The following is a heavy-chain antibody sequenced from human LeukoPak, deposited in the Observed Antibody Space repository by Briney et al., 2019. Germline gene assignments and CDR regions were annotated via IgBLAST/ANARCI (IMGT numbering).Heavy chain of an antibody. J-gene: IGHJ4*02. Sequence: PGGSLRLSCAASGFIFSSYGMSWVRQAPGKGLEWVANIKQDGSEKYYVDSVKGRFTISRDNAKNSLYLQMNSLRAEDTAVYYCARGNYDILTGYDFDYWGQGTLVTVSS. CDR3: ARGNYDILTGYDFDY. CDR2: IKQDGSEK. D-gene: IGHD3-9*01. CDR1: GFIFSSYG. V-gene: IGHV3-7*01.